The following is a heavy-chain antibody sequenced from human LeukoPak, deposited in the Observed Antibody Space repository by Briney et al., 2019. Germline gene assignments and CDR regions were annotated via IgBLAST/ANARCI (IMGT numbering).Heavy chain of an antibody. CDR2: LYTGGSN. CDR3: ARDQTYYDILTGYLELNWFDP. D-gene: IGHD3-9*01. V-gene: IGHV4-4*07. Sequence: SETLSLTCTISGGYIRSYYWNWIRQPAGKGLEWIGRLYTGGSNNYNPSLKSRVTMSVDTSKNQFSLKLSSVTAADTAVYYCARDQTYYDILTGYLELNWFDPWGQGTLVTVSS. CDR1: GGYIRSYY. J-gene: IGHJ5*02.